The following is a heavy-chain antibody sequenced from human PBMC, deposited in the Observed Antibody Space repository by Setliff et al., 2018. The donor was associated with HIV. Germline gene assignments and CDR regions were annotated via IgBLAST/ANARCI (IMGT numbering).Heavy chain of an antibody. CDR1: GFSFRSYA. CDR2: ISGWGGST. CDR3: AKTYNWNDVHYYYMDV. D-gene: IGHD1-1*01. Sequence: PGGSLRLSCAASGFSFRSYAVSWVRQAPGKGLEWVSGISGWGGSTYNADSVKGRFTISRDNSKNTLYLQMNSLRAEDTAVYYCAKTYNWNDVHYYYMDVWGKGTTVTVSS. V-gene: IGHV3-23*01. J-gene: IGHJ6*03.